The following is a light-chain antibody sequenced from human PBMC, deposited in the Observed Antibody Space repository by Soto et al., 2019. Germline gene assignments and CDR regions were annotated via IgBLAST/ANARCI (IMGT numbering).Light chain of an antibody. Sequence: EIVMTQSPATLSVSPGERATLSCRANQSVSSNLAWYQQKPGQAPRLLISGASTRATGIPDRFSGSGSGTEFTLTISSLQSEDFAVYYCHQYSRSPVTFSPLTFGGGSKVEI. J-gene: IGKJ4*01. V-gene: IGKV3-15*01. CDR2: GAS. CDR3: HQYSRSPVTFSPLT. CDR1: QSVSSN.